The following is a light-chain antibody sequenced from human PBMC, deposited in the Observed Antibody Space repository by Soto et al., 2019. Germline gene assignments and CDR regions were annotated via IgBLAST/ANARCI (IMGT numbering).Light chain of an antibody. CDR1: QSISSW. Sequence: DIQMTQSPSTLSASVGDRVTITCRASQSISSWLAWYQQKPGQAPKLLIYKASTLQSGVPPRFSGSGSGTEITLAISSLQPDDSATYYCQQYNDNSTFGQGTKVEIK. J-gene: IGKJ1*01. CDR3: QQYNDNST. CDR2: KAS. V-gene: IGKV1-5*03.